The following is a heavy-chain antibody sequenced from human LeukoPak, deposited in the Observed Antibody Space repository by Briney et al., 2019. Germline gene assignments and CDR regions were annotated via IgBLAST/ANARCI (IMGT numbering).Heavy chain of an antibody. Sequence: PSETLSLTCAVSGYSISSGYYWGWIRQPPGKGLEWIGSIYHSGSTYYNPSLKSRVTISVDTSKNQFSLKLSSVTAADTAVYYCAILLITTVTTGSFDYWGQGTLVSVSS. V-gene: IGHV4-38-2*01. CDR3: AILLITTVTTGSFDY. CDR2: IYHSGST. CDR1: GYSISSGYY. D-gene: IGHD4-11*01. J-gene: IGHJ4*02.